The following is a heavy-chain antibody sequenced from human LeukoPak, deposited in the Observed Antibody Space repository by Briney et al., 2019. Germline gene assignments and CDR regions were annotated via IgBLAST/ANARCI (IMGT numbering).Heavy chain of an antibody. J-gene: IGHJ4*02. D-gene: IGHD3-22*01. CDR3: ARALGYYDSSGHPATFDY. Sequence: GGSLRLSCAASGFTFSSDSMNWVRQAPGKGLEWVSSISSSSSYIYYADSVKGRFTISRDNAKNSLYLQMNSLRAEDTAVYYCARALGYYDSSGHPATFDYWGQGTLVTVSS. V-gene: IGHV3-21*01. CDR2: ISSSSSYI. CDR1: GFTFSSDS.